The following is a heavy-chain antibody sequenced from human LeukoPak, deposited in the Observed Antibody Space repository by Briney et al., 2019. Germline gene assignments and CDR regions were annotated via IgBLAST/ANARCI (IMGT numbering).Heavy chain of an antibody. Sequence: GGSLRLSCAASGFTFAMSWVRQAPGNGLEWVSAISGSGGSTYYADSVKGRFTISRDNSKNTLYLQMNSLRAEDTAVYYCAKDLRVAAAGRPDYWGQGTLVTVSS. J-gene: IGHJ4*02. V-gene: IGHV3-23*01. D-gene: IGHD6-13*01. CDR3: AKDLRVAAAGRPDY. CDR2: ISGSGGST. CDR1: GFTFA.